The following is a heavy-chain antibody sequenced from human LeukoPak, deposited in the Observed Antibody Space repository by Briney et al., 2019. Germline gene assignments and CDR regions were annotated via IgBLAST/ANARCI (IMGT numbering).Heavy chain of an antibody. V-gene: IGHV3-30-3*01. CDR2: ISCDGSNK. CDR1: GFTSTSYA. Sequence: GGSLRLSCAASGFTSTSYAMHWARQAPGKGLEWVAVISCDGSNKYYADSVKGRFTISRDNSKNTLYLQMNSLRAEDTAVYYCARALGGFGEHYFDYWGQGTLVTVSS. D-gene: IGHD3-10*01. J-gene: IGHJ4*02. CDR3: ARALGGFGEHYFDY.